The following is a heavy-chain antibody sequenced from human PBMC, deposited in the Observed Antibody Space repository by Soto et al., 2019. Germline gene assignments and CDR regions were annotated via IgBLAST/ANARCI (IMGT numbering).Heavy chain of an antibody. Sequence: GGSLRLSCAASGFTFSSYAMSWVRQAPGKGLEWVSAISGSGGSTYYADSVKGRFTISRDNSKNTLYLQMNSLRAEDTAVYYCAKGGNTMVRGVITNFDYWGQGTLVTVSS. CDR2: ISGSGGST. CDR1: GFTFSSYA. J-gene: IGHJ4*02. V-gene: IGHV3-23*01. CDR3: AKGGNTMVRGVITNFDY. D-gene: IGHD3-10*01.